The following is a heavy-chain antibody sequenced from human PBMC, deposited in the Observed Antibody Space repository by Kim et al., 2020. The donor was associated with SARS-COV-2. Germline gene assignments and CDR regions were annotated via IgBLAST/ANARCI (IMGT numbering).Heavy chain of an antibody. CDR3: ARDRDSSSWSSSEYFQH. Sequence: LKSRVTMSVDTSKNQFSLKLSSVTAADTAVYYCARDRDSSSWSSSEYFQHWGQGTLVTVSS. D-gene: IGHD6-13*01. V-gene: IGHV4-4*06. J-gene: IGHJ1*01.